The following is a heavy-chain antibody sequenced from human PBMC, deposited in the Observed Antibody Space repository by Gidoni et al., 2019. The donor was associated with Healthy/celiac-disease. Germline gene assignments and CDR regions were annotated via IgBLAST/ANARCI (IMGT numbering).Heavy chain of an antibody. V-gene: IGHV1-46*01. CDR2: INPSGGST. Sequence: QVQLVQSGAEVKKPGASVKVSCKASGYTFTSYYMHWVRQAPGQGLEWMGIINPSGGSTSYAQKFQGRVTMTRDTSTSTVYMELSSLRSEDTAVYYCARAYRYYDYGDSRPPGDYWGQGTLVTVSS. CDR3: ARAYRYYDYGDSRPPGDY. CDR1: GYTFTSYY. D-gene: IGHD4-17*01. J-gene: IGHJ4*02.